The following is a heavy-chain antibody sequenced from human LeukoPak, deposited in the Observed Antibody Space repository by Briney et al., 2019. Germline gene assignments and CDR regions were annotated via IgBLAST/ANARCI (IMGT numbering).Heavy chain of an antibody. V-gene: IGHV4-59*06. CDR3: ARGTTVTTLFDY. J-gene: IGHJ4*02. Sequence: SETLSLTCTVSGGSISGYYLNWIRQPPGKGLEWIGYIYYSGSTYYNPSLKSRVTISVDTSKNQFSLKLSSVTAADTAVYYCARGTTVTTLFDYWGQGTLVTVSS. D-gene: IGHD4-17*01. CDR2: IYYSGST. CDR1: GGSISGYY.